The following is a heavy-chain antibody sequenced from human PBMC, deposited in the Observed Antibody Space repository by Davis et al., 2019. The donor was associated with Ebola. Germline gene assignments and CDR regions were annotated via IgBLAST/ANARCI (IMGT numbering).Heavy chain of an antibody. V-gene: IGHV1-2*04. CDR3: ARDFSEFYYYGMDV. Sequence: AASVKVSCKASGYTFTGYYMHWVRQAPGQGLEWMGWINPNSGGTNYAQKFQGWVTMTRDTSISTAYMELSRLRSDDTAVYYCARDFSEFYYYGMDVWGQGTTVTVSS. CDR1: GYTFTGYY. D-gene: IGHD3-3*02. CDR2: INPNSGGT. J-gene: IGHJ6*02.